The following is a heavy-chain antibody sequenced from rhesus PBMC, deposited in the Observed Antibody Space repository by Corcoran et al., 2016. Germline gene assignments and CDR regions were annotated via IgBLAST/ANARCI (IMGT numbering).Heavy chain of an antibody. Sequence: QVQLQESGPGLVKPSETLSLTCAVSGGSFSSYWWRSIRQPPGTGMEWIGEINGNYGSTNYNPSLKSRGTISKDASKNQFSLKLSAVTAADTAVYYCATYRVPDVWGPGVLVTVSS. CDR2: INGNYGST. CDR1: GGSFSSYW. CDR3: ATYRVPDV. V-gene: IGHV4-80*01. J-gene: IGHJ5-1*01.